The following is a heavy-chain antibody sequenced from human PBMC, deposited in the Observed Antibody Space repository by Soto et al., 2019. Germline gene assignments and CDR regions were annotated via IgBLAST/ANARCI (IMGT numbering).Heavy chain of an antibody. CDR2: MNPNSGNT. Sequence: QVPLVQSGAEVKKPGASVKVSCKASGYTFTSYDINWVRQATGQGLEWMGWMNPNSGNTGYAQKFQGRVTMTRNTSISTAYMELSSLRSEDTAVYYCARDYCTNGVCYKGWDYMDVWGKGTTVTVSS. V-gene: IGHV1-8*01. CDR3: ARDYCTNGVCYKGWDYMDV. CDR1: GYTFTSYD. J-gene: IGHJ6*03. D-gene: IGHD2-8*01.